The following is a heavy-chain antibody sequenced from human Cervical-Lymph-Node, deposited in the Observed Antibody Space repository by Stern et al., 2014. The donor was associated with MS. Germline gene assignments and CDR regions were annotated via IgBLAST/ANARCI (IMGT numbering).Heavy chain of an antibody. CDR3: ARDFPGLPPDGDYYGMDV. CDR1: GFTFSDYY. V-gene: IGHV3-11*01. Sequence: VQLEESGGGLVKPGGSLRLSCAASGFTFSDYYMTWIRQAPGKGLEWVSHVSGSGNFIYYADSVRGRFTISRDNAKNSLYLQMNSLRVEDTAVYYCARDFPGLPPDGDYYGMDVWGQGATVTVSS. CDR2: VSGSGNFI. D-gene: IGHD5-24*01. J-gene: IGHJ6*02.